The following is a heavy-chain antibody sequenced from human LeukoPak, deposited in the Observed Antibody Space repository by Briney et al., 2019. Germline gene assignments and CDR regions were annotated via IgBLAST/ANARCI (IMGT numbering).Heavy chain of an antibody. V-gene: IGHV3-48*03. J-gene: IGHJ4*02. Sequence: PGGSLRLSCAASGFTFSSYEMNWVRQAPGKGLEWVSYISSSGSTIYYADSVKGRFTISRDNAKNSLYLQMNSLRAEDTALYYCARDIIPGPEHSDYDFWSGLQVSYFDYWGQGTLVTVSS. CDR3: ARDIIPGPEHSDYDFWSGLQVSYFDY. CDR1: GFTFSSYE. D-gene: IGHD3-3*01. CDR2: ISSSGSTI.